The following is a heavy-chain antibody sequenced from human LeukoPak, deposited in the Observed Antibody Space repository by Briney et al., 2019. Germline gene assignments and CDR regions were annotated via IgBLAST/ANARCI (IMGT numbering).Heavy chain of an antibody. CDR2: IKQDGSEK. CDR3: VSYYDILTGCDY. CDR1: GFTFSSYA. Sequence: PGGSLRLSCAASGFTFSSYAMSWVRQAPGKGLEWVANIKQDGSEKYYVDSVKGRFTISRDNAKNSLYLQMNSLRAEDTAVYYCVSYYDILTGCDYWGQGTLVTVSS. D-gene: IGHD3-9*01. V-gene: IGHV3-7*01. J-gene: IGHJ4*02.